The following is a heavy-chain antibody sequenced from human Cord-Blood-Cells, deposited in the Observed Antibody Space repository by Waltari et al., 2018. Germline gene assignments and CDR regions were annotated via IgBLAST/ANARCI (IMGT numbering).Heavy chain of an antibody. Sequence: VQLQGSGPGQGKQSEPLSLPCTVFDGSVSSGRHDWSWIRYPPGKGLEWLGYIYYSGSTNYNPSLKRRVTISVDTSKTQFSLKLSSVTAADTALYYCARRDYGDYFDYWGQGTLVTVSS. CDR2: IYYSGST. D-gene: IGHD4-17*01. J-gene: IGHJ4*02. V-gene: IGHV4-61*01. CDR3: ARRDYGDYFDY. CDR1: DGSVSSGRHD.